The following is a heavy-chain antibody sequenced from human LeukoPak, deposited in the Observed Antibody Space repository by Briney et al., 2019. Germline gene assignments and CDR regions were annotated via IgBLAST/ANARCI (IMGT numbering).Heavy chain of an antibody. J-gene: IGHJ5*02. V-gene: IGHV3-74*01. CDR3: ARGARSFGTMTTGLRGLQTSRAFDP. CDR2: IHSDGSST. Sequence: GGSLRLSCAASGFTFSNYWMHWVRQAPGKGLVWVSRIHSDGSSTSYADSVKGRVTISRDNTKNTLFLQMTSLRAEDTAVYYCARGARSFGTMTTGLRGLQTSRAFDPWGQGTLVTVSS. D-gene: IGHD3-16*01. CDR1: GFTFSNYW.